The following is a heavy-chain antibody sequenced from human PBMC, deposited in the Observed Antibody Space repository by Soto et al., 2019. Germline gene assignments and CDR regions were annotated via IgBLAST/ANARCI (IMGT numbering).Heavy chain of an antibody. J-gene: IGHJ6*02. CDR1: WCSISSINW. Sequence: SETLSLTCAVSWCSISSINWWSWVRQPPGKGLEGIGEIYQSGSTNYNPSLKSRVTISVDKSKNQFSLKLSSVTAADTAVYYCARIEAAGTRKYSYYGMDAWGQGNTVTVS. CDR3: ARIEAAGTRKYSYYGMDA. V-gene: IGHV4-4*02. D-gene: IGHD6-13*01. CDR2: IYQSGST.